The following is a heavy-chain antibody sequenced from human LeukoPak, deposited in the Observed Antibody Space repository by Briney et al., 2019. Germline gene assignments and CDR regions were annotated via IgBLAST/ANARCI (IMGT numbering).Heavy chain of an antibody. CDR3: AREYRYGDYQRDAFDM. D-gene: IGHD4-17*01. CDR1: GFTFSSYW. V-gene: IGHV3-74*01. CDR2: IDSDGSST. J-gene: IGHJ3*02. Sequence: GGSLRLSCAASGFTFSSYWMYWVRQAPGKGLVWVSRIDSDGSSTSYADSVKGRITISRDNAKNTLYLQMTSLRAEDTAVYYCAREYRYGDYQRDAFDMWGQGTMVTVSS.